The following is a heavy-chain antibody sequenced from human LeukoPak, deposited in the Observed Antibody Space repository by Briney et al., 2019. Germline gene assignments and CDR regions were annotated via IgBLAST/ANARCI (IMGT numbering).Heavy chain of an antibody. CDR3: ARVFFVDTAMVYFDP. CDR1: GGSISSGGYY. Sequence: SETLSLTCTVSGGSISSGGYYWSWIRQHPGKGLESIGYISYSGSTNYSPSLKSRVTISVDTSKKQFSLNLNSVTAADTAVYYCARVFFVDTAMVYFDPWGQGTLVTVSS. CDR2: ISYSGST. V-gene: IGHV4-61*08. J-gene: IGHJ5*02. D-gene: IGHD5-18*01.